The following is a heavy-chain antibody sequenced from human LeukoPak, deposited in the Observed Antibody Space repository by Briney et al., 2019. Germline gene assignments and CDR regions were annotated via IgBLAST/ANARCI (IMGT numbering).Heavy chain of an antibody. D-gene: IGHD2-8*01. V-gene: IGHV3-48*03. J-gene: IGHJ4*02. CDR1: GFTFSSYE. Sequence: GGSLRLSCAASGFTFSSYEMNGVRQAPGKGLERVSYISSGASTIDYSDSVKGRFTISRDNAKNSLYLQMNSLRAEDTGVYYCARGGVYFDYWGQGTLVTVSS. CDR2: ISSGASTI. CDR3: ARGGVYFDY.